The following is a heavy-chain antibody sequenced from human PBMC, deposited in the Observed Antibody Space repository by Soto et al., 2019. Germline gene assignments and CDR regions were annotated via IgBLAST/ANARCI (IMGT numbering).Heavy chain of an antibody. CDR2: IKSKTDGGTT. Sequence: GGSLRLSCAASGFTFSNAWMNWVRQAPGKGLEWVGRIKSKTDGGTTDYAAPVKGRFTISRDDSKNTLYLQMNSLKTEDTAVYYCTTDKDIVVVVAATTAIDYWGQGTLVTVSS. V-gene: IGHV3-15*07. CDR1: GFTFSNAW. J-gene: IGHJ4*02. D-gene: IGHD2-15*01. CDR3: TTDKDIVVVVAATTAIDY.